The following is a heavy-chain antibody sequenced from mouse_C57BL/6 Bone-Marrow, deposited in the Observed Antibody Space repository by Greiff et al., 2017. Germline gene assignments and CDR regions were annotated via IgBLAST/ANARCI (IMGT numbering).Heavy chain of an antibody. J-gene: IGHJ3*01. D-gene: IGHD1-1*01. CDR1: GYTFTSYW. V-gene: IGHV1-69*01. Sequence: VQLQQPGAELVMPGASVKLSCKASGYTFTSYWMHWVKQRPGQGLEWIGEIDPSDSYTNYNQKFKGKSTLTVDKSSSTAYMQLSSLTSEDSAVYYCARYTVDGFAYWGQGTLVTVSA. CDR3: ARYTVDGFAY. CDR2: IDPSDSYT.